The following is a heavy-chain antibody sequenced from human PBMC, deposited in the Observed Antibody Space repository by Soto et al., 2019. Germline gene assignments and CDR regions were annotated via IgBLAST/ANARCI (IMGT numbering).Heavy chain of an antibody. V-gene: IGHV3-21*01. CDR3: ARVGPTGGMDV. D-gene: IGHD1-26*01. CDR1: GFTFSSYS. J-gene: IGHJ6*02. CDR2: ISSSSSYI. Sequence: GGSLTLSCAASGFTFSSYSMNWVRQAPGKGLEWVSSISSSSSYIYYADSVKGRFTISRDNAKNSLYLQMNSLRAEDTAVYYWARVGPTGGMDVWGQGTTVTVSS.